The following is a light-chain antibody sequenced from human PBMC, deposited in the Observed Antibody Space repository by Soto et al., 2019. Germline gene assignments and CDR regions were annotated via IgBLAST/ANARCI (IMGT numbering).Light chain of an antibody. CDR1: SSNVDDYNY. CDR3: CSYVGSYTFK. CDR2: DVI. Sequence: QSALTQTRSVSGSPGQSVTISCTGTSSNVDDYNYVSWYQQYPGEVPKLIIYDVIKRPSGVPDRFSGFKSGNTASLTISGLQAGYEADYYCCSYVGSYTFKFGGGTQLTVL. V-gene: IGLV2-11*01. J-gene: IGLJ2*01.